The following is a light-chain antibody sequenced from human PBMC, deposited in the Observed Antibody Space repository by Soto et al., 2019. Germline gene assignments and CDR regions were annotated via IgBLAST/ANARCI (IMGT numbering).Light chain of an antibody. V-gene: IGLV1-47*02. CDR2: SHN. CDR3: AAWDDSLSGWV. Sequence: QSVLTQPPSASGTPGQRVTISCSGSSSNIGSYDVYWFQQLPGTAPKLLIYSHNQRPSGVPDRFSGSKSGTSGSLAISGLRSEDEADYYCAAWDDSLSGWVFGGGTKLTVL. J-gene: IGLJ3*02. CDR1: SSNIGSYD.